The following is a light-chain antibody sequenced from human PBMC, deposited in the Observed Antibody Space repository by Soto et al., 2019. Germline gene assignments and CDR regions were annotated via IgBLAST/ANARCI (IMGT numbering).Light chain of an antibody. V-gene: IGKV1-5*03. CDR3: QQYNSYSWT. J-gene: IGKJ1*01. Sequence: DIQMTQSPSTLSASVGDRVTITCRASQNVNNWLAWYQQKPGKAPKALIYRVSNLESGVPSRFSGSGSGTEFTLTISSVQPDDFATYYCQQYNSYSWTVGQGTKVDIK. CDR1: QNVNNW. CDR2: RVS.